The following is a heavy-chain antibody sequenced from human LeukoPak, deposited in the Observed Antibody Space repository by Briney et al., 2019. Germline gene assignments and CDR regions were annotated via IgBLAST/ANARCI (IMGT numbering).Heavy chain of an antibody. CDR2: IIPIFGTA. Sequence: ASVKVSCKASGGTFSSYAISWVRQAPGQGLEWMGGIIPIFGTANYAQKFQGRVTITADESTSTAYMELSSLRSDDTAVYYCATSVAGSRASAFDIWGQGTMVTVSS. D-gene: IGHD6-19*01. CDR3: ATSVAGSRASAFDI. V-gene: IGHV1-69*13. J-gene: IGHJ3*02. CDR1: GGTFSSYA.